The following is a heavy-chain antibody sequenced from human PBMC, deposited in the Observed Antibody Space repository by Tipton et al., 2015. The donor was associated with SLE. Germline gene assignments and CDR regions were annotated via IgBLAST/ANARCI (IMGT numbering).Heavy chain of an antibody. CDR2: INHSGST. Sequence: TLSLTCAVYGGSFSGYYWSWIRQPPGKGLEWIGEINHSGSTNYNPSLKSRVTISVDTSKNQFSLKLSSVTAADTAVYYCARVGGWDYDSSGYYEGCFDCWGQGTLVTVSS. CDR1: GGSFSGYY. CDR3: ARVGGWDYDSSGYYEGCFDC. V-gene: IGHV4-34*01. J-gene: IGHJ4*02. D-gene: IGHD3-22*01.